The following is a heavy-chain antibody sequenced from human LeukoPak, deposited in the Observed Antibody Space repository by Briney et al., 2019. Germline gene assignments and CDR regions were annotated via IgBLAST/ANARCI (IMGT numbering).Heavy chain of an antibody. V-gene: IGHV1-18*01. CDR3: ARDLDQYNGRFGGFGHDF. CDR1: GYTFINYG. CDR2: ISAYNGNT. Sequence: GASVKVSCEASGYTFINYGISWVRQAPGQGLEWMGWISAYNGNTNYAQSLQGRVTMTTDTSTSTVYTEMRSLTSDDTAVYYCARDLDQYNGRFGGFGHDFWGQGTLVTVSS. J-gene: IGHJ4*02. D-gene: IGHD3-10*01.